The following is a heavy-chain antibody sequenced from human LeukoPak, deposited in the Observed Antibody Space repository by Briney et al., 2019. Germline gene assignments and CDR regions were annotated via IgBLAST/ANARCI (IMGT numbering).Heavy chain of an antibody. CDR3: ARPHHGSWTPYSGQLARPLGS. J-gene: IGHJ5*01. CDR2: IIPMLKTT. Sequence: GASVKVSCKASGYTFTSYGISWVRQAPGQGLEWMGGIIPMLKTTNYAQKFQGRVSMTADESSATAFMELTSLRSEDTAVYYCARPHHGSWTPYSGQLARPLGSWGQGTLVTVSS. CDR1: GYTFTSYG. D-gene: IGHD3/OR15-3a*01. V-gene: IGHV1-69*13.